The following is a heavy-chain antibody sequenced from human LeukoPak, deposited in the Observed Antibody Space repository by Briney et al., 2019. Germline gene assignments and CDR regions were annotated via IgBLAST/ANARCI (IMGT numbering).Heavy chain of an antibody. CDR3: AREFACSGGSCYPSYPHFDY. Sequence: PGGSLRLSCAASGFTFSSYGMHWVRQAPGKGLEWVAVISYDGSNKYYADSVKGRFTISRDNAKNSLYLQMNSLRAEDTAVYYCAREFACSGGSCYPSYPHFDYWGQGTLVTVSS. CDR2: ISYDGSNK. V-gene: IGHV3-30*03. D-gene: IGHD2-15*01. CDR1: GFTFSSYG. J-gene: IGHJ4*02.